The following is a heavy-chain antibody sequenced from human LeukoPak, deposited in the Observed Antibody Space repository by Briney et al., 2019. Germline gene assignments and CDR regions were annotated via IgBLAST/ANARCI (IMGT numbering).Heavy chain of an antibody. J-gene: IGHJ4*02. CDR3: ARGGGYRLDY. Sequence: GGSLRLSCAASGFTFIGYGMHWVRQTPGKGLEWVSAIETDGSATTYVDSVEGRFSISRDNAKNILFLQMNSLRVEDTAVYYCARGGGYRLDYWGQGTLVTVSS. CDR1: GFTFIGYG. V-gene: IGHV3-74*01. D-gene: IGHD6-25*01. CDR2: IETDGSAT.